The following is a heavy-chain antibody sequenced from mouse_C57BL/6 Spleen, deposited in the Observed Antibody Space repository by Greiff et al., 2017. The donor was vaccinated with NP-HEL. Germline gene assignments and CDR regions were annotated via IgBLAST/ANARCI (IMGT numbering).Heavy chain of an antibody. J-gene: IGHJ4*01. CDR2: ISSGSSTS. CDR3: ARHGMGYAMDY. CDR1: GFTFSDYG. Sequence: DVKLVESGGGLVKPGGSLKLSCAASGFTFSDYGMHWVRQAPEKGLEWVAYISSGSSTSYYADTVKGRFTISRGNAKNTLFLQMTSLRSEDTAMYYCARHGMGYAMDYWGQGTSVTVSS. D-gene: IGHD1-1*01. V-gene: IGHV5-17*01.